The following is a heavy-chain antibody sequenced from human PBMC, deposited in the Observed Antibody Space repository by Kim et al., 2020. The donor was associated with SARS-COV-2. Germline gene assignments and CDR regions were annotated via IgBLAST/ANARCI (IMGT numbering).Heavy chain of an antibody. J-gene: IGHJ6*02. CDR3: ARDVSLDYYYYYGMDV. V-gene: IGHV3-11*05. Sequence: SVKGRFTLSRDNAKNSLYLQMNSLGAEDTAVYYCARDVSLDYYYYYGMDVWCQGTTVTVSS.